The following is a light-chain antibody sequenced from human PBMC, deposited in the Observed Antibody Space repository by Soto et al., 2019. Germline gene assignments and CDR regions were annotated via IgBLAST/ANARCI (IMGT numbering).Light chain of an antibody. CDR3: QLQHT. CDR1: QDISNY. J-gene: IGKJ2*01. V-gene: IGKV1-33*01. Sequence: DIQMTQSPSSLSASVGDRVTITCQASQDISNYLNWYQQKPGKAPKLLIYDASNLETGVPSRFSGSGSGTDFTFTISSLQPEDIATYYCQLQHTFGQGTKLEIK. CDR2: DAS.